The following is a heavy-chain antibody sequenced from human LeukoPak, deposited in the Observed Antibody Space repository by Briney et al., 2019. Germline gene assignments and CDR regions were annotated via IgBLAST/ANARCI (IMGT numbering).Heavy chain of an antibody. CDR1: GYTXTSYY. J-gene: IGHJ4*02. CDR2: INTSGGST. Sequence: ASVKVSCKASGYTXTSYYVHWVRQAPGQGLEWMGIINTSGGSTSYAQKFQGRVTMTRDTSTSTVYMELSSLRSEDTAMYYCARGYSYGPYRGYFDYWGQGTLVPVSS. CDR3: ARGYSYGPYRGYFDY. V-gene: IGHV1-46*01. D-gene: IGHD5-18*01.